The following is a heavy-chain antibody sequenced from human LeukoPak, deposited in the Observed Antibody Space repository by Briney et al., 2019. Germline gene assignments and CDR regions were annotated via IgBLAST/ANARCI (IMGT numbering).Heavy chain of an antibody. J-gene: IGHJ3*02. CDR3: AKDPMGYYYDSSGTTDDAFDI. CDR2: ISGSGGST. D-gene: IGHD3-22*01. Sequence: PGGSPRLSCAASGFTFSSYAMSWVRQAPGKGLEWVSAISGSGGSTYYADSVKGRFTISRDNSKNTLYLRMNSLRAEDTAVYCCAKDPMGYYYDSSGTTDDAFDIWGQGTMVTVSS. CDR1: GFTFSSYA. V-gene: IGHV3-23*01.